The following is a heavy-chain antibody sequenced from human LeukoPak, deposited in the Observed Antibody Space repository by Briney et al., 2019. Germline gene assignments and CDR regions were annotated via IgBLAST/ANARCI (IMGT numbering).Heavy chain of an antibody. J-gene: IGHJ4*02. CDR1: GFTVSSNY. CDR2: IYSGGDT. D-gene: IGHD3-3*01. V-gene: IGHV3-53*01. Sequence: PGGSLRLSCAASGFTVSSNYMSWVRQAPGKGLEWVSVIYSGGDTYYADSVKGRFTISRDNSKNTLYVLMNSLRAEDTAVYYCVKRIYDFWSGYYRRAENHFDYWGQGTLVTVSS. CDR3: VKRIYDFWSGYYRRAENHFDY.